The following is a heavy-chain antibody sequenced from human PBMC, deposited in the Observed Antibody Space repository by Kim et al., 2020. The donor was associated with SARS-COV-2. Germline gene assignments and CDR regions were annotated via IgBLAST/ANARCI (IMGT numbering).Heavy chain of an antibody. D-gene: IGHD4-4*01. CDR3: ARDLYNWYFDL. J-gene: IGHJ2*01. V-gene: IGHV1-18*01. CDR2: T. Sequence: TNYAQKLQGRVTMTTDTSTSTAYMELRSLRSDDTAVYYCARDLYNWYFDLWGRGTLVTVSS.